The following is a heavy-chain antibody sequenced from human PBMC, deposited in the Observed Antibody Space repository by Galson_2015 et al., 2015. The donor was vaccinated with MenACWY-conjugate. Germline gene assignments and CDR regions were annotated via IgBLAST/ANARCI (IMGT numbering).Heavy chain of an antibody. Sequence: SLRLSCAASGFTFINYNMNWVRHTPGKGLEWVSCISSSSSYIYYADSVRGRFTISRDNAKNSLYLQMNSLRAEDTAVYYCAKGTIAARPNWFDPWGQGTLVTVSS. CDR3: AKGTIAARPNWFDP. V-gene: IGHV3-21*01. CDR1: GFTFINYN. D-gene: IGHD6-6*01. CDR2: ISSSSSYI. J-gene: IGHJ5*02.